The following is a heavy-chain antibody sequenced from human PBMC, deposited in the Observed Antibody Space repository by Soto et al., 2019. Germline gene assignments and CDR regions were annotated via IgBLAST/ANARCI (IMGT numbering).Heavy chain of an antibody. CDR2: IHYSGST. CDR3: TRGGDPYKTGH. Sequence: SETLSLTCTVSGGSITSDYSCWSWIRQPPGEGLEWIGLIHYSGSTNYNPSLKGRVTMSVDTSKNQFSLKLTSVNTADTAIYYCTRGGDPYKTGHWGQGTLVTAPQ. CDR1: GGSITSDYSC. J-gene: IGHJ4*02. V-gene: IGHV4-61*01. D-gene: IGHD2-21*01.